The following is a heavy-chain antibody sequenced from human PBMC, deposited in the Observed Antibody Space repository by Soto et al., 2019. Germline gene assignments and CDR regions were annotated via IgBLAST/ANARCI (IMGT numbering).Heavy chain of an antibody. CDR2: IYHSGST. J-gene: IGHJ4*02. CDR1: GGSISSGGYS. D-gene: IGHD3-22*01. V-gene: IGHV4-30-2*01. CDR3: ARFSDSSGYYRNYYFDY. Sequence: QLQLQESGSGLVKPSQTLSLTCAVSGGSISSGGYSWSWIRQPPGKGLEWIGYIYHSGSTYYNPSLKSRVTISVDRSKNQCSLKLSSVTAADTAVYYCARFSDSSGYYRNYYFDYWGQGTLVTVSS.